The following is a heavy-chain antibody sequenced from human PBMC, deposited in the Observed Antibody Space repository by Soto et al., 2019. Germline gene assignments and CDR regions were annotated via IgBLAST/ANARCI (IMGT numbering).Heavy chain of an antibody. D-gene: IGHD2-21*02. CDR1: GFTFSSYG. CDR3: ARSIVVVTALDY. CDR2: ISYDGSNE. Sequence: PGGSLRLSCAASGFTFSSYGMHWVRQAPGKGLEWVAVISYDGSNEYYADSVKGRFTISRDNSKNTLYLQMNSLRAEDTAVYYCARSIVVVTALDYWGQGTLVTVSS. V-gene: IGHV3-30*03. J-gene: IGHJ4*02.